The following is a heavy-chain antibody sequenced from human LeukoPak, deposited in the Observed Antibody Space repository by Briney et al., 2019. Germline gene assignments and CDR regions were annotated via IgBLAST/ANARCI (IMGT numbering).Heavy chain of an antibody. CDR3: ATEHYGTGDFDY. D-gene: IGHD2-8*02. V-gene: IGHV1-24*01. CDR1: GYTLTELS. Sequence: ASVKVSCKVSGYTLTELSMHWVRQAPGKGLEWMGGFDPEDGETIYAQKFQGRVTMTRNTSISTAYMELSSLRSEDTAVYYCATEHYGTGDFDYWGQGTLVTVSS. J-gene: IGHJ4*02. CDR2: FDPEDGET.